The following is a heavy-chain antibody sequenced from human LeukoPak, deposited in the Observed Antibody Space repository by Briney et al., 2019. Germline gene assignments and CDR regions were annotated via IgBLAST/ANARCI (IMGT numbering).Heavy chain of an antibody. CDR1: GFTFSSYA. CDR2: ISGSGDRT. Sequence: GGSLRLSCAASGFTFSSYAMIWVRQAPGKGLEWISTISGSGDRTYYADSVKGRVTISRDSSKNTVYLQMNSLRAEDTAVYYCARVDVYYYYMDVWGKGTTVTVSS. J-gene: IGHJ6*03. CDR3: ARVDVYYYYMDV. D-gene: IGHD3/OR15-3a*01. V-gene: IGHV3-23*01.